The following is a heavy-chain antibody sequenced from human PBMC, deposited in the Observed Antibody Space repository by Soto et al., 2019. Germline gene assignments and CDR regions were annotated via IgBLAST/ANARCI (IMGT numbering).Heavy chain of an antibody. CDR1: GDSISTSSYY. D-gene: IGHD1-26*01. J-gene: IGHJ4*02. Sequence: KTSETLSLTCDVSGDSISTSSYYWGWIRQPPGKGLEWIASIYTSGSTNYNPSLKSRVTMSVDTSKNQFSLKLSSVTAADTAVYYCARSGGSFNFDYWGQGTLVTVSS. CDR2: IYTSGST. CDR3: ARSGGSFNFDY. V-gene: IGHV4-39*07.